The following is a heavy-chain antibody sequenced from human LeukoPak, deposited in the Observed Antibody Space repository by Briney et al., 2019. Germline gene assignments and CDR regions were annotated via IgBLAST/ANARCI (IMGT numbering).Heavy chain of an antibody. CDR1: GYTFTSYD. D-gene: IGHD6-13*01. V-gene: IGHV1-8*01. CDR3: ASSQLIAAAGTDYYFGMDV. CDR2: MNPNSGNT. Sequence: ASVKVSCKASGYTFTSYDINWVRQATGQGLEWMGWMNPNSGNTGYAQKFQGRVTMTRDTSTSTVYMELSSLRSEDTAVYYCASSQLIAAAGTDYYFGMDVWGQGTTVTVSS. J-gene: IGHJ6*02.